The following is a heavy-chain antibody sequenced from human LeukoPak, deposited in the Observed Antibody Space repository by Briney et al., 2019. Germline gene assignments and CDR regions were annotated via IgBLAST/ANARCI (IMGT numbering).Heavy chain of an antibody. CDR2: INHSGST. D-gene: IGHD5-18*01. Sequence: SETLSLTCAVYGGSFSGYYWSWIRQPPGKGLEWIGEINHSGSTNYNPSLKSRVTISVDTSKNQFSLKLSSVTAADTAVYYCARAVDTGYIDVWGKGTTVTVSS. CDR1: GGSFSGYY. CDR3: ARAVDTGYIDV. J-gene: IGHJ6*03. V-gene: IGHV4-34*01.